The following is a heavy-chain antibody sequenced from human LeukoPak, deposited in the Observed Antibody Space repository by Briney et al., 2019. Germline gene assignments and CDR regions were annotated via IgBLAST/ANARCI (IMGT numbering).Heavy chain of an antibody. D-gene: IGHD3-22*01. CDR2: IIPAFGTA. CDR1: GGTFSSYS. Sequence: GASVKVSCKGSGGTFSSYSISWVRQAPGQGLEWMGWIIPAFGTAHYAQKFQGRVTFTTDESTTTVYMELRSLRSEDTAVYYCASEGNYDSTGYSRYNYYYMDVWGKGTAVTVSS. V-gene: IGHV1-69*05. CDR3: ASEGNYDSTGYSRYNYYYMDV. J-gene: IGHJ6*03.